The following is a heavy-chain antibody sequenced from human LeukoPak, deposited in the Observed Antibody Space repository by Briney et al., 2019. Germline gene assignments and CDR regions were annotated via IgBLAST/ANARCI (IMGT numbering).Heavy chain of an antibody. CDR2: IRNKANRYTT. CDR1: GFTFSDHY. V-gene: IGHV3-72*01. CDR3: VRGRNSFDY. D-gene: IGHD2/OR15-2a*01. J-gene: IGHJ4*02. Sequence: GGSLRLSCAVSGFTFSDHYMDWVRQAPGKGLEWVGRIRNKANRYTTEYAASVKSRFSISRDDSRNSLYLQMNSLKTEDTAVYYCVRGRNSFDYWGQGTLVTVSS.